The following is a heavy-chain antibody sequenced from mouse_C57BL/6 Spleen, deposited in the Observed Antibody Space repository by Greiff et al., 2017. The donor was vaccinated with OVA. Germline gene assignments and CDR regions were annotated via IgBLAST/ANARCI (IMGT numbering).Heavy chain of an antibody. V-gene: IGHV14-4*01. Sequence: EVKLVESGAELVRPGASVKLSCTASGFNIKDDYMHWVKQRPEQGLEWIGWIDPENGDTEYASKFQGKATITADTSSNTAYLQLSSLTAEDTAVYYCTKGGSSYEGFAYWGQGTLVTVSA. CDR3: TKGGSSYEGFAY. J-gene: IGHJ3*01. D-gene: IGHD1-1*01. CDR2: IDPENGDT. CDR1: GFNIKDDY.